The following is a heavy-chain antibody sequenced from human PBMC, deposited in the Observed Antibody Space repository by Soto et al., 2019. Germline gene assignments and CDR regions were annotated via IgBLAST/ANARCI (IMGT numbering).Heavy chain of an antibody. J-gene: IGHJ4*02. V-gene: IGHV3-30-3*01. CDR1: GFTFSSYA. D-gene: IGHD3-22*01. CDR2: ISYDGSNK. Sequence: LRLSCAASGFTFSSYAMHWVRQAPGKGLEWVAVISYDGSNKYYADSVKGRFTISRDNSKNTLYLQMNSLRAEDTAVYYCARGVIDYYDSSGYYSGFDYWGQGTLVTVSS. CDR3: ARGVIDYYDSSGYYSGFDY.